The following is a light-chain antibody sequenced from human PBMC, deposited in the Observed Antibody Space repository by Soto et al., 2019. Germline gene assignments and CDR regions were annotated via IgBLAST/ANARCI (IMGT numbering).Light chain of an antibody. CDR1: QSVSSSY. J-gene: IGKJ2*01. Sequence: PGERATLSCRASQSVSSSYLAWYQQKPVQAPRLLIYGASSRATGIPDRFSGSGSGTDFTLTISRLEPEDFAVYYCQQYGSSPGYTFGQGTKLEIK. V-gene: IGKV3-20*01. CDR3: QQYGSSPGYT. CDR2: GAS.